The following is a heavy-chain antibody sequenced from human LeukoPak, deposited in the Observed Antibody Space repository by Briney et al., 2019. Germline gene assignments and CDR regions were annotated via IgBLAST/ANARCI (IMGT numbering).Heavy chain of an antibody. CDR1: GFTFSSYG. Sequence: GGSLRLSCAASGFTFSSYGMHWVRQAPGKGLEWVAFIRYDGSNKYYADSVKGRFTISRDYSKNTLYLQINSLRAEDTAVYYCAKGGFSAAPYYYYYYMDVWGKGTTVTVSS. CDR2: IRYDGSNK. CDR3: AKGGFSAAPYYYYYYMDV. V-gene: IGHV3-30*02. D-gene: IGHD6-6*01. J-gene: IGHJ6*03.